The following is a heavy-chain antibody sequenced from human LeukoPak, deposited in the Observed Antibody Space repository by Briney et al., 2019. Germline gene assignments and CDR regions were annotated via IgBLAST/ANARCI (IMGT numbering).Heavy chain of an antibody. CDR2: INHSGST. D-gene: IGHD1-7*01. Sequence: SETLSLTCAVYGGSFSGYYWSWIRQPPGKGLEWIGEINHSGSTNYNPSLKSRVTISVDTSKNQFSLKLNSVTPADTAVYYCARAGFYPLTGTTHIDYWGQGTLVSVSS. V-gene: IGHV4-34*01. CDR3: ARAGFYPLTGTTHIDY. J-gene: IGHJ4*02. CDR1: GGSFSGYY.